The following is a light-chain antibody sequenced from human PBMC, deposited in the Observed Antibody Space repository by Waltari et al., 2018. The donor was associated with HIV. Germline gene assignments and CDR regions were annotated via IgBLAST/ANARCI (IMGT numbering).Light chain of an antibody. V-gene: IGLV3-25*03. J-gene: IGLJ2*01. CDR3: QSADSSGSFRV. CDR1: ALTEQY. CDR2: NNI. Sequence: SYELTQPPSVSVSPGQTARIVCSGYALTEQYAYLYQQKAGQAPVMVMYNNIQRPSGIPERSSGSSSGTTVTLTISGVQAEDEADYYCQSADSSGSFRVFGGGTKVTVL.